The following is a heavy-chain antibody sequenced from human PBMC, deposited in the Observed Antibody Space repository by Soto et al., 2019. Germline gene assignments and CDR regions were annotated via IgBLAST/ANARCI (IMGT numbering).Heavy chain of an antibody. D-gene: IGHD2-2*01. V-gene: IGHV1-18*04. Sequence: GASVKASCNASGYTFTSYGISWLRQAPGQGLEWMVWISAYNGNRNYAQKLQGRVTMTTDTSTSTAYMELRRLRSEDKAVYYCSRDWMLFQDIVVASRPCESWGKGTMVTVSS. CDR1: GYTFTSYG. J-gene: IGHJ3*02. CDR3: SRDWMLFQDIVVASRPCES. CDR2: ISAYNGNR.